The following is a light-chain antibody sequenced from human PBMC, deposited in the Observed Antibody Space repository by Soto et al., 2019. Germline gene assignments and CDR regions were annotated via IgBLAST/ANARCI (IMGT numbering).Light chain of an antibody. J-gene: IGKJ5*01. CDR3: QQYGGSPPIT. Sequence: EIVLTQSPGTLSLSPGERATLSCRASQSVSSTYLAWYQQKPGQAPRLLIYGASSRATGSPDRFSGSGYGTDFTLTISRLEPEDFALYYCQQYGGSPPITFGQGTRLETK. CDR2: GAS. CDR1: QSVSSTY. V-gene: IGKV3-20*01.